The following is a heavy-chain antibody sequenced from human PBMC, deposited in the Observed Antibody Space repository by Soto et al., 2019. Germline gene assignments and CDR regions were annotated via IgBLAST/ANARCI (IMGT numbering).Heavy chain of an antibody. CDR3: AGEVRYSGSYIPVGY. D-gene: IGHD1-26*01. CDR1: GYTFTSYG. Sequence: QVQLVQSGAEVKKPGASVKVSCKASGYTFTSYGISWVRQAPGQGLEWMGWISAYNGNTNYAQKLQGRVTMTTDTSTSTAYMELRSLRSDDTAAYYCAGEVRYSGSYIPVGYWGQGTLVTVSS. J-gene: IGHJ4*02. CDR2: ISAYNGNT. V-gene: IGHV1-18*04.